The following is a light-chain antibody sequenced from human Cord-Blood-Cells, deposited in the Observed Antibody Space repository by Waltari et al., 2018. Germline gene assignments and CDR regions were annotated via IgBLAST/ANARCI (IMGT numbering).Light chain of an antibody. CDR3: SSYTSSSTLYV. J-gene: IGLJ1*01. CDR2: DVS. Sequence: QSALTQPASVSGSPGQSITISCTGTSSDVVGYNYVSWYQQHPGKAPKLMIYDVSNRPSGVSNRFSGSKSGNTASLTISGLQADDEADYYCSSYTSSSTLYVFGTGTKVTVL. V-gene: IGLV2-14*01. CDR1: SSDVVGYNY.